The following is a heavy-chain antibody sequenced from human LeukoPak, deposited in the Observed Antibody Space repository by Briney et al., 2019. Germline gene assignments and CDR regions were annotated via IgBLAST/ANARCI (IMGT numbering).Heavy chain of an antibody. CDR2: ISAYNGNT. J-gene: IGHJ6*03. CDR3: ARSPVVGATPHCYYYIDV. D-gene: IGHD1-26*01. V-gene: IGHV1-18*01. Sequence: ASVKVSCKASGYTFTSYGISWVRQAPGQGLEWMGWISAYNGNTNYAQKLQGRVTMTTDTSTSTAYMELRSLRSDDTAVYYCARSPVVGATPHCYYYIDVWGKRTTVTVSS. CDR1: GYTFTSYG.